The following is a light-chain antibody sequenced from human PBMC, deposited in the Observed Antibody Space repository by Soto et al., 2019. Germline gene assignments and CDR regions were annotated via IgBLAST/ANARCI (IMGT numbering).Light chain of an antibody. J-gene: IGKJ1*01. V-gene: IGKV1-5*03. CDR3: QQYNSDSGT. CDR2: KAS. Sequence: DLQMALYPSTLYLSVGGSFKSNLRASQTISSWLAWYQQKPGKAPKLLIYKASTLKSGVPSRFSGCGSGTEFTLTISCRHPDCFATYYCQQYNSDSGTFGQGTKVDIK. CDR1: QTISSW.